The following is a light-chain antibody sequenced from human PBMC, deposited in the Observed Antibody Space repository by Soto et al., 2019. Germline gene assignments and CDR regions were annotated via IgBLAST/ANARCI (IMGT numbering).Light chain of an antibody. CDR2: KAS. V-gene: IGKV1-5*03. Sequence: DIQMTQSPSTLSASVGDRVTITCRASQSISSWLAWYQQKPGRAPKLLIYKASSLESGVPSRFSGSGSGTEFTLTISSLQPDDFATYYCQQYNSQWTFGPGTKVEFK. CDR3: QQYNSQWT. CDR1: QSISSW. J-gene: IGKJ1*01.